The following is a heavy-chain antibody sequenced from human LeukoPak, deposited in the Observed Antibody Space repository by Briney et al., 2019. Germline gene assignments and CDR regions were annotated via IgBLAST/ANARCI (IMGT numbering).Heavy chain of an antibody. Sequence: SETLSLTCTVSDVSISPKLWSWIRQPPGKGLEWIGYIHYSGNTHYNPSLESRVTISVDTSKNQVSLKLISVTAADTAVYYCARHILQGGTVFDVWGQGTLVTVSS. CDR1: DVSISPKL. CDR3: ARHILQGGTVFDV. V-gene: IGHV4-59*08. CDR2: IHYSGNT. D-gene: IGHD1-26*01. J-gene: IGHJ4*02.